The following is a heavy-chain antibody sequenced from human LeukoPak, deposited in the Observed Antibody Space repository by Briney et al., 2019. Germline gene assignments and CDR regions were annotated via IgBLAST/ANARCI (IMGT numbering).Heavy chain of an antibody. V-gene: IGHV4-59*01. CDR1: GGPIRSYY. J-gene: IGHJ4*02. Sequence: SETLSLTCTVSGGPIRSYYWSWMRQPPGKGLEWIGYIYYSGSTNYNPSLKSRVTISVDTSKNQFSLKLSSVTAADTAVYYCARDDGLGGSYDYWGQGTLVTVSS. D-gene: IGHD1-26*01. CDR2: IYYSGST. CDR3: ARDDGLGGSYDY.